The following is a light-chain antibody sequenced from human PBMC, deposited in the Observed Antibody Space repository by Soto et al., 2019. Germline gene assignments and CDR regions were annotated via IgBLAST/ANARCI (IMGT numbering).Light chain of an antibody. J-gene: IGLJ2*01. CDR3: QSFWV. Sequence: QSVLTQPPSVSGAPGQRVTISCTGSNSNIGAGFDVHWYQQFPGTAPKLHIYRNNQRPSGVPDRFSGSKSGTSASLAITGLQAEDEADYYCQSFWVFGGGTKLTVL. CDR2: RNN. CDR1: NSNIGAGFD. V-gene: IGLV1-40*01.